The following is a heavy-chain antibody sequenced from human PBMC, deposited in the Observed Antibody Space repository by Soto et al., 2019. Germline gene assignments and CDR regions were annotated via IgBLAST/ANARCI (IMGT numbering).Heavy chain of an antibody. J-gene: IGHJ4*02. Sequence: SETLSLTCTVSGGSISSRGYYCSWIRQFPGKGLEWIGYISYSESTDYNPSLKSRVTISADTSKNQFSLKLSSVTAADTAVYYCAGGNDYPKIGYWGQGAQVTVSS. CDR2: ISYSEST. D-gene: IGHD4-17*01. CDR3: AGGNDYPKIGY. V-gene: IGHV4-31*03. CDR1: GGSISSRGYY.